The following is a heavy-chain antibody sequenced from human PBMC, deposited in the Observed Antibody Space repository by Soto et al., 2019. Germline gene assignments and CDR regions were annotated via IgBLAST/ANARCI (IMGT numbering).Heavy chain of an antibody. D-gene: IGHD6-19*01. CDR3: AKVLQWLVQGGNYFDS. J-gene: IGHJ4*02. CDR2: ISGSGGST. V-gene: IGHV3-23*01. Sequence: GGSLRLSCAASGFTFSSYAMSWVRQAPGKGLEWVSAISGSGGSTYYADSVKGRFTISRDNSKNTLYLQMNRLRAEDTSVYYCAKVLQWLVQGGNYFDSWGQGTLFTVSS. CDR1: GFTFSSYA.